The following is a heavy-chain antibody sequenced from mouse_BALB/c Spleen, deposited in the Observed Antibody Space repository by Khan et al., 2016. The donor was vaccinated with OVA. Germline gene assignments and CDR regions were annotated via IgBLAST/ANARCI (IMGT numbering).Heavy chain of an antibody. CDR1: GYSSTSYY. J-gene: IGHJ3*01. CDR2: IDPFNGGT. CDR3: ARHGYVAWFAY. D-gene: IGHD2-2*01. Sequence: VQLQQSGPELMKPGASVKISCKASGYSSTSYYIHWVKQSHGKSLEWIGYIDPFNGGTSYNPKFKGKATLTVDKSSSTAYMHLSSLTSDDSAVYYCARHGYVAWFAYWGQGTLVTVSA. V-gene: IGHV1S135*01.